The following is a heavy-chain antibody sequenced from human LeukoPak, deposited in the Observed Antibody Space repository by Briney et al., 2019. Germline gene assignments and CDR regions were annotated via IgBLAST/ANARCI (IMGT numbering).Heavy chain of an antibody. Sequence: GGTLRFTCAASGLPFRSYWMYWVRQAPGKGLVWGSGSNNEGSGTTDADSVNSRFTISRDNGNNGVYLQMNSLRAEDTAVYYCARGGPDHAFDIWGQGTMVTVSS. CDR2: SNNEGSGT. V-gene: IGHV3-74*01. CDR1: GLPFRSYW. D-gene: IGHD1-14*01. J-gene: IGHJ3*02. CDR3: ARGGPDHAFDI.